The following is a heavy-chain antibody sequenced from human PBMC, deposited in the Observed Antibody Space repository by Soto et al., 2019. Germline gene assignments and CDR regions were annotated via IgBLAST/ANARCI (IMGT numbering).Heavy chain of an antibody. CDR2: ISSSSSYT. CDR1: GFTFSDYY. CDR3: ARVVDYVWGSLANWFDP. V-gene: IGHV3-11*05. Sequence: QVQLVESGGGLVKPGGSLRLSCAASGFTFSDYYMSWIRQAPGKGLEWVSYISSSSSYTNYADSVKGRFTISRDNAKNSLYLQMNSLRAEDTAVYYCARVVDYVWGSLANWFDPWGQGTLVTVSS. J-gene: IGHJ5*02. D-gene: IGHD3-16*01.